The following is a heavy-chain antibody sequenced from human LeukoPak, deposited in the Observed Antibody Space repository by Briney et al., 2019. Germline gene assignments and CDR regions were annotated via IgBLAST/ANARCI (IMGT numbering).Heavy chain of an antibody. CDR2: LSYSGRT. CDR1: GGSAKSDTDY. J-gene: IGHJ6*02. D-gene: IGHD6-13*01. V-gene: IGHV4-39*07. CDR3: ARASAAGSNYYYYGMDV. Sequence: PSETLSLTCTVSGGSAKSDTDYWAWIRQSPGKGLEWIGTLSYSGRTYYNPSPESRVTISVDTSKKQFSLNMRSVTAADTAVYYCARASAAGSNYYYYGMDVWGQGTTVTVSS.